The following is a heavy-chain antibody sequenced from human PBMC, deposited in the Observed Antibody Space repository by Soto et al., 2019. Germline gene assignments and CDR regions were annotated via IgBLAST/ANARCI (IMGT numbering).Heavy chain of an antibody. D-gene: IGHD7-27*01. J-gene: IGHJ4*02. CDR1: GFTFSTYW. Sequence: PXXSLRLSCAASGFTFSTYWMHWVRQVPGKGLVWVSRINSDGGSTTYADSVKGRFTISRDNAKSTLYLQLNSLRVEDTAVYYCASSLLTPFDYWGQGTLVTVSS. V-gene: IGHV3-74*01. CDR3: ASSLLTPFDY. CDR2: INSDGGST.